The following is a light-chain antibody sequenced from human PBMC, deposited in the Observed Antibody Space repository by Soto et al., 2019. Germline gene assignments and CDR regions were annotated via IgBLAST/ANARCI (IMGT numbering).Light chain of an antibody. V-gene: IGKV1-33*01. J-gene: IGKJ4*01. Sequence: DIQMTQSPSSLSASVGDRVTITCQASQDIAKYLNWYQQKPGNAPKLLIYDASELHAGVLSRFSGSGSGTDFTFTISSVKPEDFATYYCQQYDDLLSFGGGTKVEIK. CDR3: QQYDDLLS. CDR1: QDIAKY. CDR2: DAS.